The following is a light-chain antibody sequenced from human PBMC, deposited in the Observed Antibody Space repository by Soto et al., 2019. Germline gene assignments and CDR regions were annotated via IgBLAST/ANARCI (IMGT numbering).Light chain of an antibody. CDR3: QSYGDNNQV. J-gene: IGLJ3*02. CDR1: SGSTATNY. V-gene: IGLV6-57*02. Sequence: NFMLTQPHSVSEAPGTTVTISGTGSSGSTATNYVQWFQQRPGSAPTTVIYADNKRPSGVPDRFSGSIDSSSNSASLTVSGLKTEEEADYYCQSYGDNNQVFGGGTKVTVL. CDR2: ADN.